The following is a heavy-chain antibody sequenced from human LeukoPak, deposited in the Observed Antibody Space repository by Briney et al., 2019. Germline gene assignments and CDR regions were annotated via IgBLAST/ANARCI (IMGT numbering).Heavy chain of an antibody. Sequence: GGSLRLSCAASGFTFRTYWMSWVRQTPGKGLEWVANINEDGGETYYVDSMRGRFTISRDNAKNSLYLQMNSLRAEDTAVYYCAKVGVLAGSKYFDYWGQGTLVTVSS. J-gene: IGHJ4*02. CDR3: AKVGVLAGSKYFDY. CDR1: GFTFRTYW. CDR2: INEDGGET. D-gene: IGHD3-10*01. V-gene: IGHV3-7*01.